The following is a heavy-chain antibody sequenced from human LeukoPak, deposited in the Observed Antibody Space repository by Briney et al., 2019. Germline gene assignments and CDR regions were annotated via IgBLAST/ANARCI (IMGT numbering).Heavy chain of an antibody. D-gene: IGHD3-3*01. V-gene: IGHV3-48*02. J-gene: IGHJ6*02. Sequence: GGSLRLSCAASGFTFSSYSMNWVRQAPGKGLEWVSYISSSSTIYYADSVKGRFTISRDNAKNSLYLQMNSLRDENTAVYYCASAPRFLEWYTAPYYYYGMDVWGQGTTVTVSS. CDR3: ASAPRFLEWYTAPYYYYGMDV. CDR2: ISSSSTI. CDR1: GFTFSSYS.